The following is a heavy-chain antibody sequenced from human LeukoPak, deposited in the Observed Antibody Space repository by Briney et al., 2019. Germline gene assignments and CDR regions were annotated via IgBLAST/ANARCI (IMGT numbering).Heavy chain of an antibody. Sequence: PGGSLRLSCVGAGLSNSDSGMSWVRQAPGKGLEWVSGIDWAGHASSYSDSVKGRFTISRDNDENSLYLDMTSLRAEDTAFYYCARDLSATWYSLAYWGQGTLVTVSS. CDR3: ARDLSATWYSLAY. D-gene: IGHD2-15*01. J-gene: IGHJ4*02. CDR2: IDWAGHAS. CDR1: GLSNSDSG. V-gene: IGHV3-20*04.